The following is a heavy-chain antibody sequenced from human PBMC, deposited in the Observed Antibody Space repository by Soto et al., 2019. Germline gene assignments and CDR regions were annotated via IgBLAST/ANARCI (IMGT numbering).Heavy chain of an antibody. CDR1: GFTFSDYY. D-gene: IGHD3-22*01. CDR3: ARHESHGGYDSSGYHYDY. J-gene: IGHJ4*02. V-gene: IGHV3-11*06. CDR2: ISSSSSYT. Sequence: GGSLRLSCAASGFTFSDYYMSWIRQAPGKGLEWVSYISSSSSYTNYADSVKGRFTISRDNAKNSLYRQMNSLRAEDTAVYYWARHESHGGYDSSGYHYDYWGQGTLVTVSS.